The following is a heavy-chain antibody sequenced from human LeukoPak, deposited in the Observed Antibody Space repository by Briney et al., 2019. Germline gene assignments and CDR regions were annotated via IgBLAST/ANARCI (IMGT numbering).Heavy chain of an antibody. CDR1: GYTFTSYG. CDR2: ISAYNGNT. CDR3: ARTGYSSSWLPYYYYYYMDV. V-gene: IGHV1-18*01. D-gene: IGHD6-13*01. J-gene: IGHJ6*03. Sequence: SVKVSCKASGYTFTSYGISWVRQAPGQGLEWMGWISAYNGNTNYAQKLQGRVTMTTDTSTSTAYMELRSVRSDDTAVYYCARTGYSSSWLPYYYYYYMDVWGKGTTVTVSS.